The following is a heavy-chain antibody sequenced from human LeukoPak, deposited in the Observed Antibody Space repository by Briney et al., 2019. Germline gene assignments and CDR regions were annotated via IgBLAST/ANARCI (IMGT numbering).Heavy chain of an antibody. CDR3: ARNSDFWSGSFPYYMDV. V-gene: IGHV1-69*05. D-gene: IGHD3-3*01. CDR1: GGTFSSFP. Sequence: GASVKVSCKASGGTFSSFPISWVRQAPGQGLEWLGGIIPIFGTANYAQKFQGRVTITTDESTSTAYMELSSLRSEDTAVYYCARNSDFWSGSFPYYMDVWGKGTTVTVSS. CDR2: IIPIFGTA. J-gene: IGHJ6*03.